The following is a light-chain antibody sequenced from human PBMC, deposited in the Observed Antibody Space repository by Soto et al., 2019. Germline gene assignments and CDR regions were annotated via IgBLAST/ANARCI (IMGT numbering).Light chain of an antibody. V-gene: IGKV3-15*01. J-gene: IGKJ2*01. CDR2: GAS. CDR1: QSVSSN. CDR3: QQYNNST. Sequence: EIVMTQSPATLSVSPGERATLSCRASQSVSSNLAWYQQKPGQAPRLLIYGASTRATGIPARFSGSGSGTESTLTISSLQSEDFAVYYCQQYNNSTFGQGTKLEIK.